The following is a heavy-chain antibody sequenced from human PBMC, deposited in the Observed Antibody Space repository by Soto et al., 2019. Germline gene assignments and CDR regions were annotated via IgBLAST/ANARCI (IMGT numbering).Heavy chain of an antibody. J-gene: IGHJ4*02. CDR2: ISGSGGST. V-gene: IGHV3-23*01. CDR3: ARSLRYFDWLLPANFDY. Sequence: PGGSLRLSCAASGFTFSSYAMSWVRQAPGKGLEWVSAISGSGGSTYYADSVKGRFTISRDNSKNTLYLQMNSLRAEDTAVYYCARSLRYFDWLLPANFDYWGQGTLVTVSS. D-gene: IGHD3-9*01. CDR1: GFTFSSYA.